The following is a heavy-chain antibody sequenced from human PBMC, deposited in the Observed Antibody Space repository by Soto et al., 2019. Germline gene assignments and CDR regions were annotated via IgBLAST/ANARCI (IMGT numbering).Heavy chain of an antibody. D-gene: IGHD2-21*01. J-gene: IGHJ4*02. CDR3: VRSRGGDGYNPLDY. Sequence: QVQLVDSGGGVVQPGRSLRLSCAASGFPFSSYAIHWVRQAPGKGLEWVAFISYDGSNTYYADSVRGRFSVSRDNSNNTLDLQMNSLRAEDTAVYYCVRSRGGDGYNPLDYWGQGTLVTVSS. CDR2: ISYDGSNT. CDR1: GFPFSSYA. V-gene: IGHV3-30-3*01.